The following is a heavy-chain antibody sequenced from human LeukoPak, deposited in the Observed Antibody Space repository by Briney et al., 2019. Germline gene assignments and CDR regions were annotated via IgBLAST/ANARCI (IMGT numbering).Heavy chain of an antibody. V-gene: IGHV4-38-2*02. CDR2: IYYSGST. J-gene: IGHJ4*02. CDR3: GTTYGETDY. CDR1: GYSISNGYY. D-gene: IGHD4-17*01. Sequence: SETLSLTCTVSGYSISNGYYWGWIRQPPGKGLEWIGSIYYSGSTYYNPSLKSRVTISVDTSKNQFSLKLSSVTAADTAVYYCGTTYGETDYWGQGTLVTVSS.